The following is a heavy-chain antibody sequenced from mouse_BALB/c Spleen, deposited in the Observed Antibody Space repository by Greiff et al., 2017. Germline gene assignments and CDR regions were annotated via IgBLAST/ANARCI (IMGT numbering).Heavy chain of an antibody. CDR1: GYSITSDYA. Sequence: EVKLVESGPGLVKPSQSLSLTCTVTGYSITSDYAWNWIRQFPGNKLEWMGYISYSGSTSYNPSLKSRISITRDTSKNQFFLQLNSVTTEDTATYYCARAHYFYYFDYWGQGTTLTVSS. V-gene: IGHV3-2*02. CDR2: ISYSGST. D-gene: IGHD1-1*01. J-gene: IGHJ2*01. CDR3: ARAHYFYYFDY.